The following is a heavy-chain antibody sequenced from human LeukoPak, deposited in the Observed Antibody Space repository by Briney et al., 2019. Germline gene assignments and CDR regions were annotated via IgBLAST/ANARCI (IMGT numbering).Heavy chain of an antibody. CDR1: GFTFSSYW. Sequence: PGGSLSLSCAASGFTFSSYWMHWVRQAPGKGLVWVSRINSDGSSTSYADSVKGRFTISRDNAKNTLCLQMNSLRAEDTAVYYCARDGDLDAFDIWGQGTMVTVSS. D-gene: IGHD7-27*01. V-gene: IGHV3-74*01. CDR2: INSDGSST. CDR3: ARDGDLDAFDI. J-gene: IGHJ3*02.